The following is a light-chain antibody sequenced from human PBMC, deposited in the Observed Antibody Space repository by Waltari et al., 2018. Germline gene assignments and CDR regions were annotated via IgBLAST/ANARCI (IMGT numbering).Light chain of an antibody. Sequence: EMVLTQSPATRSLSPGERATLPCRASQSVGSNLACYQHKPGQGPRLLIYDASSRATDIPARFRGRASGTDFTLTISSLEPEDFAVYYCHPRGNLPLTFGPGTKVDFK. CDR2: DAS. J-gene: IGKJ3*01. CDR1: QSVGSN. V-gene: IGKV3-11*01. CDR3: HPRGNLPLT.